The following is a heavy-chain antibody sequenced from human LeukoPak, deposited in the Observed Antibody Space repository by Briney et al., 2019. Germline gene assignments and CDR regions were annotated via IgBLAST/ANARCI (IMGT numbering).Heavy chain of an antibody. V-gene: IGHV4-59*08. D-gene: IGHD3-22*01. CDR3: ARYDTSGSLDY. J-gene: IGHJ4*02. CDR1: GGSISSYY. CDR2: IYYSGST. Sequence: SETLSLTCTVSGGSISSYYWSWIRQPPGKGLEWIGYIYYSGSTNYNPSLKSRVTISVDTSENQFSLKLSSVTAADTAVYYCARYDTSGSLDYWGQGTLVTVSS.